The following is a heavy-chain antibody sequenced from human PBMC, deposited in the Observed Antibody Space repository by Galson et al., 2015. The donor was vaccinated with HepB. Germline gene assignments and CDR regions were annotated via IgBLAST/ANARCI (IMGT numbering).Heavy chain of an antibody. CDR1: GFRFGTYA. CDR3: ARATGGYCSRTSCYAHFDY. Sequence: SLRLSCAGSGFRFGTYAMSWFRKAPGKGLECVAFIRSRAYGGTTEYAASVRGRFTVSRDDYSSIAYLHMNSLKTDDTAVYFCARATGGYCSRTSCYAHFDYWGQGTLVTVSS. J-gene: IGHJ4*02. D-gene: IGHD2-2*01. V-gene: IGHV3-49*03. CDR2: IRSRAYGGTT.